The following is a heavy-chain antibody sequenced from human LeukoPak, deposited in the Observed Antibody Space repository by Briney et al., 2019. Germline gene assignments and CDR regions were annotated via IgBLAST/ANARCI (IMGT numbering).Heavy chain of an antibody. CDR3: AGGSRGYCSSASCPFYLDY. Sequence: EGSLRLSCAASGFDFSNYVMSWVRQAPGMGLEWVSFISSTSSYIYYADSLKGRFTISRDNARNSLYLQMNSLRAEDTAVYYCAGGSRGYCSSASCPFYLDYWGQGTLVTVSS. CDR2: ISSTSSYI. J-gene: IGHJ4*02. D-gene: IGHD2-2*01. CDR1: GFDFSNYV. V-gene: IGHV3-21*01.